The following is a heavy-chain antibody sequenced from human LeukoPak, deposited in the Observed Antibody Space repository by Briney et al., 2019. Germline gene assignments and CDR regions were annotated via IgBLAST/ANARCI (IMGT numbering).Heavy chain of an antibody. J-gene: IGHJ4*02. CDR2: ISAYNGGT. CDR1: GYTFTSYA. V-gene: IGHV1-18*01. Sequence: ASVKVSCKASGYTFTSYAIAWVRQAPGQGLEWMGWISAYNGGTNYAQKFRGRVTMTTDTSTNTGYMELRSLRSDDTAVYYCAREGIQLWLDLSYWGQGTLVTVSS. D-gene: IGHD5-18*01. CDR3: AREGIQLWLDLSY.